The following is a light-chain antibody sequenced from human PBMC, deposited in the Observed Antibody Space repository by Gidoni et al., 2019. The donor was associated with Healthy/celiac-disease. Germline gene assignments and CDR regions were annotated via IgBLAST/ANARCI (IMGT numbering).Light chain of an antibody. CDR3: QQCYNPPGIT. CDR1: QDISNY. J-gene: IGKJ3*01. V-gene: IGKV1-33*01. Sequence: DIKMNQSPSSLAASVGDRVTITCPASQDISNYLNWYQQKPGKAPKLLIYDASNLETGVPSRFSGSGSGTDFTFTISSLQPEDFATYYCQQCYNPPGITFGPGPKVEIK. CDR2: DAS.